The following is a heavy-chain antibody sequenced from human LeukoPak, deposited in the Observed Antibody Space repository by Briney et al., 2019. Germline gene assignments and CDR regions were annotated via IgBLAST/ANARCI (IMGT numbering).Heavy chain of an antibody. J-gene: IGHJ4*02. CDR1: GGSISSSSYY. Sequence: SSETLSLTCTVSGGSISSSSYYWGWIRQPPGKGLEWIGSIYYSGSTYYNPSLKSRVTISVDTSKNQFSLKLSSVTAADTAVYYCARLRIVGATIDYWGQRTLVTVSS. V-gene: IGHV4-39*01. CDR3: ARLRIVGATIDY. CDR2: IYYSGST. D-gene: IGHD1-26*01.